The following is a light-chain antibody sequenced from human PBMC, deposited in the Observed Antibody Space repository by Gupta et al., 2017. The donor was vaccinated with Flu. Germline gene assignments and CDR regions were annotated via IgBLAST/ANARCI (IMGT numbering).Light chain of an antibody. Sequence: GITHYPLSLPVAPGESASMSCRSSQCLLNSNGSYSFDWYLQRPGRSPQLLIYLSSRRASGVPDRCSGSGGGTDIMLKSSRVEDEDVGYYYFRQSLQGHTFGRGTKLEIK. V-gene: IGKV2-28*01. J-gene: IGKJ4*01. CDR2: LSS. CDR1: QCLLNSNGSYS. CDR3: RQSLQGHT.